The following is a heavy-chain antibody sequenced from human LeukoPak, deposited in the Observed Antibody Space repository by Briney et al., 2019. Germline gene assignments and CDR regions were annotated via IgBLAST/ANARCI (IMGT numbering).Heavy chain of an antibody. Sequence: ASVKVSFKASGYTFTAFYIHWVRQAPGQGLEWMGWINPNSGGTNYAQKFQGRVTLTRDTSISTVYMELTGLTSDDTAVYYCARGYCDTNDCPPGAYWGQGALVTVSS. CDR2: INPNSGGT. J-gene: IGHJ4*02. CDR1: GYTFTAFY. D-gene: IGHD3-9*01. CDR3: ARGYCDTNDCPPGAY. V-gene: IGHV1-2*02.